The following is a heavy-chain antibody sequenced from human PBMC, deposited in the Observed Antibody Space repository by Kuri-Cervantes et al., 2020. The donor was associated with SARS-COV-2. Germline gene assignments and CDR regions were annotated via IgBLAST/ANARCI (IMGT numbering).Heavy chain of an antibody. D-gene: IGHD1-1*01. CDR3: VRDGDHWNFDY. Sequence: GESLKISCAASGFTFSSYAMSWVRQAPGKRLEWVSAISGSGGSTYYADSVKGRFTISRDNSKNTLYLQMNSLRAEDTAVYYCVRDGDHWNFDYWGQGTLVTVSS. CDR2: ISGSGGST. V-gene: IGHV3-23*01. CDR1: GFTFSSYA. J-gene: IGHJ4*02.